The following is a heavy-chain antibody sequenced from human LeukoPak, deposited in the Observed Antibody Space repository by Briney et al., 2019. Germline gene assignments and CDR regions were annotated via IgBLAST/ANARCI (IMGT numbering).Heavy chain of an antibody. CDR1: GYTFTSYY. D-gene: IGHD3-10*01. CDR3: ARDPRGRYYYYGMDV. Sequence: GASVKVSCKASGYTFTSYYFHWVRQAPGQGLEWMGLINPSGSSTSNTQKFQGRVTMTRDTSTSTVYMGLSSLRSEDTAVYYCARDPRGRYYYYGMDVWGQGTTVTVSS. V-gene: IGHV1-46*01. J-gene: IGHJ6*02. CDR2: INPSGSST.